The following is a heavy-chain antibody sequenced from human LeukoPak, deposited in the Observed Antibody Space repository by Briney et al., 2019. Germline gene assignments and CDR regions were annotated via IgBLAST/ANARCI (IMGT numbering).Heavy chain of an antibody. CDR3: ARDLSEWWFRD. J-gene: IGHJ4*02. D-gene: IGHD2-15*01. Sequence: GGSLRLSCAASGFTFSSYGMHWVRHAPGKGLEWVAVISYDGSNKYYADSVKGRFTISRDNSKNTLYLQMNSLRAEDTAVCYCARDLSEWWFRDWGQGTLVTVSS. CDR2: ISYDGSNK. CDR1: GFTFSSYG. V-gene: IGHV3-30*03.